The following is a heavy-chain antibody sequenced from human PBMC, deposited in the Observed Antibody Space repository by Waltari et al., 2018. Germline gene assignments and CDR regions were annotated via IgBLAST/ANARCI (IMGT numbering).Heavy chain of an antibody. CDR1: GGTFSSYA. J-gene: IGHJ4*02. CDR3: ARLGRAYDSSGYPPDGY. V-gene: IGHV1-69*04. Sequence: QVQLVQSGAEVKKPGSSVKVSCKASGGTFSSYAISWVRQAPGQGLEWMGRTSPHLGIANDAQKVQGRVTITADKSTSTAYMELSSLRSEDTAVYYCARLGRAYDSSGYPPDGYWGQGTLVTVSS. CDR2: TSPHLGIA. D-gene: IGHD3-22*01.